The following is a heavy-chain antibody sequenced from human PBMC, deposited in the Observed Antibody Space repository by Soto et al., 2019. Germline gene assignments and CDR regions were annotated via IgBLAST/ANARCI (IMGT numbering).Heavy chain of an antibody. Sequence: QITLEESGPTLVKPTQTLTLTCTFSGFSLSTSGVTVGWIRQPPGKALEWLALIYWDDDKRYSQSLKSRLTITKDTSKNLVVLTVTNMDSEDTATYCGAHKGARGSCYYVERTFDSWGQGIVVTVSS. CDR3: AHKGARGSCYYVERTFDS. CDR1: GFSLSTSGVT. D-gene: IGHD1-26*01. J-gene: IGHJ4*02. V-gene: IGHV2-5*02. CDR2: IYWDDDK.